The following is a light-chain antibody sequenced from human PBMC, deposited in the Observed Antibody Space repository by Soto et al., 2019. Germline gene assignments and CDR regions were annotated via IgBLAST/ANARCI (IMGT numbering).Light chain of an antibody. J-gene: IGKJ1*01. V-gene: IGKV3-15*01. CDR3: QQYNNWPPWT. CDR1: QGVDNN. CDR2: GAS. Sequence: EVVMTQSPATLSVSPGERVTLSCRASQGVDNNLAWYQQKPGQAPRLLIYGASTRATGIPARFSGSGSGTEFTLTISSLQPEDLAVYYCQQYNNWPPWTFGQGTKVEIK.